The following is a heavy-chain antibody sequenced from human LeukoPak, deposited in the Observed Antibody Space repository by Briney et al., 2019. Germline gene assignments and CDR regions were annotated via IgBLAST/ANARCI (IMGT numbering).Heavy chain of an antibody. V-gene: IGHV1-2*02. Sequence: ASVKVSCKASGYTFTGYYMHWVRQAPGQGLEWMGWINPNSGGTNYAQKFQGRVTMTRGTSISTAYMELSRLRSDDTAVYYCARTYDSSGYYLSDAFDIWGQGTMVTVSS. CDR1: GYTFTGYY. J-gene: IGHJ3*02. CDR3: ARTYDSSGYYLSDAFDI. D-gene: IGHD3-22*01. CDR2: INPNSGGT.